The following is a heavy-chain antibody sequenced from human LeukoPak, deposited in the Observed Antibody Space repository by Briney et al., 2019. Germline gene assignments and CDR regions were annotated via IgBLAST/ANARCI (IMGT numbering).Heavy chain of an antibody. V-gene: IGHV1-69*13. Sequence: ASVKVSCKTSGGTFSSYAISWVRQAPGQGLEWMGGIIPIIGTANYAQKFQGRVTITADESTSTAYMELSSLRSEDTAVYYCARGPSGYLIYWGRGTLVTVSS. CDR2: IIPIIGTA. D-gene: IGHD5-12*01. J-gene: IGHJ4*02. CDR1: GGTFSSYA. CDR3: ARGPSGYLIY.